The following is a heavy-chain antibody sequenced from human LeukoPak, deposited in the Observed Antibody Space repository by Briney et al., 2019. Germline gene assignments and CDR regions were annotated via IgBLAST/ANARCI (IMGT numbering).Heavy chain of an antibody. D-gene: IGHD4-17*01. J-gene: IGHJ3*02. CDR2: ISSTIIYI. CDR3: ARERSTTVTTDAFDI. CDR1: GFTFSDYS. Sequence: PGGSLRLSRAASGFTFSDYSINWVPQAPGKGLKWVYSISSTIIYIYYADSVKGRFTISRDNAKNSLYLQMSSMRAEDTAVYYCARERSTTVTTDAFDIWGQGTMVTVSS. V-gene: IGHV3-21*01.